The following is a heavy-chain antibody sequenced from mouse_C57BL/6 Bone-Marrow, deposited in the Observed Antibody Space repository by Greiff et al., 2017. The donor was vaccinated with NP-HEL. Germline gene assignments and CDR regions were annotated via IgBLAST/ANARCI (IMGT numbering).Heavy chain of an antibody. J-gene: IGHJ3*01. D-gene: IGHD3-2*02. CDR2: IYPRSGNT. CDR1: GYTFTSYG. CDR3: ARGGSGYRGFAY. V-gene: IGHV1-81*01. Sequence: QVHVKQSGAELARPGASVKLSCKASGYTFTSYGISWVKQRTGQGLEWIGEIYPRSGNTYYNEKFKGKATLTADKSSSTAYMELRSLTSEDSAVYFCARGGSGYRGFAYWGQGTLVTVSA.